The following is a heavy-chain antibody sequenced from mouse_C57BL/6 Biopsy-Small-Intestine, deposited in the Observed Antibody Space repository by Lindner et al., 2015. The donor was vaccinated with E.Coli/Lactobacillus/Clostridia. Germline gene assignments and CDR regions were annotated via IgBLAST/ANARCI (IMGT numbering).Heavy chain of an antibody. CDR2: IYPGDGDT. Sequence: VQLQESGPELVKPGASVKISCKASGYVFSDSWMNWVKQRPGKGLEWIGRIYPGDGDTTYNGKFKGKATLTADKSSSTAYMQLSSLTSEDSAVYFCARGTRLDYWGQGTTLTVSS. J-gene: IGHJ2*01. D-gene: IGHD2-14*01. CDR1: GYVFSDSW. CDR3: ARGTRLDY. V-gene: IGHV1-82*01.